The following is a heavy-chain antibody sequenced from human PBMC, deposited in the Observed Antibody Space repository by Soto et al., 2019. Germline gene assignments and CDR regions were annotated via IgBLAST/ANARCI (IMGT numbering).Heavy chain of an antibody. V-gene: IGHV1-18*01. CDR3: ARDGGTGYDFWSGYYSSFYFDY. J-gene: IGHJ4*02. CDR2: ISAYNGNT. Sequence: QVQLVQSGAEVKKPGASVKVSCKASGYTFTSYGISWVRQAPGQGLEWMGWISAYNGNTNYAQKLQGRVTMTTDTSTSTAYMELRSLRSDDTAVYYCARDGGTGYDFWSGYYSSFYFDYWGQGTLVTVSS. D-gene: IGHD3-3*01. CDR1: GYTFTSYG.